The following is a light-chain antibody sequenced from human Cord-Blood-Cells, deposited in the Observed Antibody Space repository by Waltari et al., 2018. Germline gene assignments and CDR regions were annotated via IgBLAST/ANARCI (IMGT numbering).Light chain of an antibody. J-gene: IGLJ1*01. CDR3: SSYAGSNNYV. Sequence: QSALTQPPSASGSPGQSVTISCTGTSSDVGGYHYVSWYQQHPGKAPKLMIYEVSKRPSGVPDRFSDSKSGNTASLTVSGLQAEDEADYYCSSYAGSNNYVFGTGTKVTVL. CDR2: EVS. V-gene: IGLV2-8*01. CDR1: SSDVGGYHY.